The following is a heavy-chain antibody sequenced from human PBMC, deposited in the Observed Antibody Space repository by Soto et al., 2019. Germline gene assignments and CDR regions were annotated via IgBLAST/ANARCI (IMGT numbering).Heavy chain of an antibody. CDR3: AGHSGGWHGRGFPLDY. CDR1: GFTFSSYG. D-gene: IGHD6-19*01. J-gene: IGHJ4*02. Sequence: PGGSLRLSCAASGFTFSSYGMHWVRQAPGKGLEWVAVIWYDGSNEYYADSVEGRFTISRDNSKNTLYLQMNSLRAEDTAVYYCAGHSGGWHGRGFPLDYWGQGTRVTVSS. V-gene: IGHV3-33*01. CDR2: IWYDGSNE.